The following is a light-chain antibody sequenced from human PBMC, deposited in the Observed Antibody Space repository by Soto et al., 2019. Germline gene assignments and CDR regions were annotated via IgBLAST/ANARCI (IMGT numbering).Light chain of an antibody. V-gene: IGKV3-15*01. CDR1: QSVGRT. J-gene: IGKJ2*01. CDR2: GAS. CDR3: QQYNQWPPYT. Sequence: EIAMTQSPATLSVSPGERATPFCRASQSVGRTLAWYQQKPGQSPRLLVYGASTRATGTPARFSGSGSGTEFTLTISSLQSEDVAVYYCQQYNQWPPYTFGQGTKVDIK.